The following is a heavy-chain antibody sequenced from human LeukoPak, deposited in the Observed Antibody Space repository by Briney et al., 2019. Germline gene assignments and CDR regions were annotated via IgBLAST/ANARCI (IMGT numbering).Heavy chain of an antibody. V-gene: IGHV4-39*07. J-gene: IGHJ6*03. D-gene: IGHD3-3*01. Sequence: PSETLSLTCKVSGDVVTSASHYWAWIRQSPGKELEWIGSIDSRGTTYYNPSLKSRVTISVDTSKNQFSLKLSSVTAADTAVYYCARSPVLRFLEWLPRANYYMDVWGKGTTVTVSS. CDR2: IDSRGTT. CDR1: GDVVTSASHY. CDR3: ARSPVLRFLEWLPRANYYMDV.